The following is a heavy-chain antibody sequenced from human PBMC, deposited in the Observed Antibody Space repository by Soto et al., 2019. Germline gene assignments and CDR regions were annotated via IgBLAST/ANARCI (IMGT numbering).Heavy chain of an antibody. J-gene: IGHJ4*02. Sequence: PSETLSLTCTVSGGSISRYYWSWIREPPGKGLEWIGYIYYSGSTNYNPSLKSRVTISVDTSKNQFSLKLSPVTAADTAVYYCARVVGVVIKFFDYWGQGTLVTAPQ. CDR3: ARVVGVVIKFFDY. D-gene: IGHD3-3*01. CDR2: IYYSGST. V-gene: IGHV4-59*01. CDR1: GGSISRYY.